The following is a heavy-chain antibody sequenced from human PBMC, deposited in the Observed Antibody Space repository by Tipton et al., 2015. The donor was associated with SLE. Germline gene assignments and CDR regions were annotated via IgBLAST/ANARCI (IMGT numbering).Heavy chain of an antibody. D-gene: IGHD1-26*01. CDR3: ARVAWDLDAFDI. CDR1: GFTFSSYA. V-gene: IGHV3-30-3*01. J-gene: IGHJ3*02. CDR2: ISYDGSNK. Sequence: SLRLSCAASGFTFSSYAMHWVRQAPGKGLEWVAVISYDGSNKYYAGSVKGRFTISRDNSKNTLYLQMNSLRAEDTAVYYCARVAWDLDAFDIWGQGTMVTVSS.